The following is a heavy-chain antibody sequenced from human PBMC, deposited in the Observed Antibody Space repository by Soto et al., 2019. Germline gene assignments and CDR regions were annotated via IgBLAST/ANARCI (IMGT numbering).Heavy chain of an antibody. D-gene: IGHD6-19*01. CDR2: INHSGST. CDR3: ARAYSSGWYLYYFDD. CDR1: GGSFSGYY. Sequence: PSETLSLTCAVYGGSFSGYYWSWIRQPPGKGLEWIGEINHSGSTNYNPSLKSRVTISVDTSKNQFSLKLNSVTAADTAVYYCARAYSSGWYLYYFDDWGQGTLVTVSS. J-gene: IGHJ4*02. V-gene: IGHV4-34*01.